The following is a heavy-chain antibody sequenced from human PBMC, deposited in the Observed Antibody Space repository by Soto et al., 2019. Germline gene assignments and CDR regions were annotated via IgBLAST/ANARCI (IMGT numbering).Heavy chain of an antibody. CDR1: GFTFSSYG. D-gene: IGHD3-10*01. J-gene: IGHJ4*02. Sequence: SLRLSCAASGFTFSSYGMHWVRQAPGKGLEWVAVIWYDGSNKYYADSVKGRFTISRDNSKNTLYLQMNSLRAEDTAVYYCARDNGYGLVYFDYWGQGNLVTVSS. CDR3: ARDNGYGLVYFDY. CDR2: IWYDGSNK. V-gene: IGHV3-33*01.